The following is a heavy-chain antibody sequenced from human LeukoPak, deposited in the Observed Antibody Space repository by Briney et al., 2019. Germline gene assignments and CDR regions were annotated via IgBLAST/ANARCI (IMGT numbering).Heavy chain of an antibody. CDR1: GFTFSSYW. Sequence: QPGGSLRLSCAASGFTFSSYWMHWVRQAPGKGLVWVSRINSDGSSTSYADSVKGRFTISRDNAKNTLYLQMNSLRAEDTAVYYCARGTQYCGGDPCLDYWGQGTLVTVSS. J-gene: IGHJ4*02. D-gene: IGHD2-21*02. CDR2: INSDGSST. V-gene: IGHV3-74*01. CDR3: ARGTQYCGGDPCLDY.